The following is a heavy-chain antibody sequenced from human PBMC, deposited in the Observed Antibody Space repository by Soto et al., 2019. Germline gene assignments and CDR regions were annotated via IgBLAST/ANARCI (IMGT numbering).Heavy chain of an antibody. D-gene: IGHD3-10*01. J-gene: IGHJ6*02. V-gene: IGHV3-30-3*01. CDR2: ISYDGSNK. CDR1: GFTFSSYP. Sequence: LSLSCAASGFTFSSYPMHWVRQAPGKGLEWVAVISYDGSNKYYADSVKGRFTISRDNSKNTLYLQMNSLRAEGTAVYYCARDGANYYGSGENYYFGMDVWGQGTTVTVSS. CDR3: ARDGANYYGSGENYYFGMDV.